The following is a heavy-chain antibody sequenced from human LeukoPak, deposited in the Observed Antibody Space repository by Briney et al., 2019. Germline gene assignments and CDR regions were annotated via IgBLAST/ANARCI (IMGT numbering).Heavy chain of an antibody. Sequence: IPSETLSLTCTVSGGSISSSSYYWGWIRQPPGKGLEWIGSIYYSGSTYYNPSLKSRVTISIDTSRNQFSLKLSSVTAADTAVYYCARGAHEAAGVLNYWGQGSLVTVSS. CDR3: ARGAHEAAGVLNY. CDR1: GGSISSSSYY. J-gene: IGHJ4*02. CDR2: IYYSGST. D-gene: IGHD6-13*01. V-gene: IGHV4-39*07.